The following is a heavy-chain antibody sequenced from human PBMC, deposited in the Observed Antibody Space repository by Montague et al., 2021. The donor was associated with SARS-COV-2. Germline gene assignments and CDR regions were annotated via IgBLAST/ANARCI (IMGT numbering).Heavy chain of an antibody. V-gene: IGHV4-59*01. CDR2: IYYIGST. CDR1: GGSISSNY. J-gene: IGHJ6*02. Sequence: SETLSLTCTVSGGSISSNYWSWIRQPPGKGLEWIGYIYYIGSTNYNPSLKSRVTISVDTSRTQFSLKLNSVTAADTAVYYCARAVDYYDSSGYYGSREFYHYYGMDVWGQGTTVTVSS. D-gene: IGHD3-22*01. CDR3: ARAVDYYDSSGYYGSREFYHYYGMDV.